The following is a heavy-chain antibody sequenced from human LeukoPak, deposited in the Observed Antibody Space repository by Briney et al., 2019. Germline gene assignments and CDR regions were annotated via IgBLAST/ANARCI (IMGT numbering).Heavy chain of an antibody. CDR1: GFTFSSYS. J-gene: IGHJ6*03. CDR3: AREPTTVTPIGYMVV. CDR2: ISSSSSYI. D-gene: IGHD4-17*01. Sequence: PGGSLRLSCAASGFTFSSYSMNWVRQAPGKGLEWVSSISSSSSYIYYADSVKGRFTISRDNAKNSLYLQMNCLRAEDTAVYYCAREPTTVTPIGYMVVWGKGTTVTVSS. V-gene: IGHV3-21*01.